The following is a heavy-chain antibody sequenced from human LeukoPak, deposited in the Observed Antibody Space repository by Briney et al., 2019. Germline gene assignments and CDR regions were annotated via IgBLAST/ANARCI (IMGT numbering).Heavy chain of an antibody. CDR2: TSYDGSNK. Sequence: GGSLRLSCAASGFTFSSYAMHWVRQAPGKGLEWVAVTSYDGSNKYYADSVKGRFTISRDNSKNTLYLQMNSLRAEDTAVYYCAREAMGDYYFDYWGQGTLVTVSS. CDR3: AREAMGDYYFDY. V-gene: IGHV3-30*04. J-gene: IGHJ4*02. CDR1: GFTFSSYA. D-gene: IGHD2-21*02.